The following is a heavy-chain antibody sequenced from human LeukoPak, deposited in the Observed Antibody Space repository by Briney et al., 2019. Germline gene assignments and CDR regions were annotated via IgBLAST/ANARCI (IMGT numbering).Heavy chain of an antibody. CDR2: ISYDGSNK. D-gene: IGHD2-2*01. J-gene: IGHJ4*02. CDR3: AKDQRSKWPKYDFDY. V-gene: IGHV3-30*18. Sequence: PGGSLRLSCAASGFTFSSYAMSWVRQAPGKGLEWVAVISYDGSNKYYADSVKGRFTISRDNSKNTLYLQMNSLRAEDTAVYYCAKDQRSKWPKYDFDYWCQGTLVTVSS. CDR1: GFTFSSYA.